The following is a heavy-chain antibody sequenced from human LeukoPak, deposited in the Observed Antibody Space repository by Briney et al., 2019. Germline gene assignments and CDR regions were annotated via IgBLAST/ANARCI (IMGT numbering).Heavy chain of an antibody. V-gene: IGHV3-15*01. CDR2: IKSKTDGGTT. Sequence: PGGPLRLSCEASGFTFSRYAMSWVRQAPGKGLEWVGRIKSKTDGGTTDYAAPVEGRFTISRDDSKNTLYLQMNSLRIEDTGLYYCTTRRLDRNGHDDWGQGTLVTVST. CDR1: GFTFSRYA. J-gene: IGHJ4*02. D-gene: IGHD3-22*01. CDR3: TTRRLDRNGHDD.